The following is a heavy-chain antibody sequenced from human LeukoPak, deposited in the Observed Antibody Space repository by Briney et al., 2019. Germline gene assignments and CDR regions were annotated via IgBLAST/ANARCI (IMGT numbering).Heavy chain of an antibody. V-gene: IGHV4-59*01. CDR3: ARLGSSGFAPFDP. CDR1: GVSISSYY. J-gene: IGHJ5*02. CDR2: IYYSGST. Sequence: SETLSLTCTVSGVSISSYYWSWIRQPPGKGLEWIGYIYYSGSTNYNPSLKSRVTISVDTSKNQFSLKLSSVTAADTAVYYCARLGSSGFAPFDPWGQGTLVTVSS. D-gene: IGHD3-22*01.